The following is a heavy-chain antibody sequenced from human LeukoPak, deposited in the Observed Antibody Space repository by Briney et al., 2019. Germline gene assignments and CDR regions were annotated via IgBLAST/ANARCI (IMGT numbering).Heavy chain of an antibody. D-gene: IGHD3-10*01. Sequence: ASVKVSCKASGYTFTSYGITWVRQAPGQGLEWMGWINANNGNTNYAQNLQGRVTMTRNTSISTAYMELSSLRSEDTAVYYCAWVVRGVMNYWGQGTLVTVSS. CDR3: AWVVRGVMNY. V-gene: IGHV1-18*01. J-gene: IGHJ4*02. CDR1: GYTFTSYG. CDR2: INANNGNT.